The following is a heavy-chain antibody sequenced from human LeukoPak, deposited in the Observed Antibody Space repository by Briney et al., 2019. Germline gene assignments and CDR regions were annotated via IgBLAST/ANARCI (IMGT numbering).Heavy chain of an antibody. V-gene: IGHV3-53*01. Sequence: GGSLGLSCAASGFTVSSNYMSWVRQAPGKGLDWVSLIYSDGSTYYADSVKGRFTISRDNSKNTLYLQMNSLRAEDTAVYYCARSYGFGSGSGPFDYWGQGSLVTVSS. CDR2: IYSDGST. J-gene: IGHJ4*02. D-gene: IGHD3-10*01. CDR1: GFTVSSNY. CDR3: ARSYGFGSGSGPFDY.